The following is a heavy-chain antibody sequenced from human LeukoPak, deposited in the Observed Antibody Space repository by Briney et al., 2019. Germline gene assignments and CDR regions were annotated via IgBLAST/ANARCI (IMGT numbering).Heavy chain of an antibody. CDR3: ARPTFSGYYSGPFDI. CDR1: GGSISSSTYY. V-gene: IGHV4-39*01. D-gene: IGHD3-22*01. Sequence: SETLSLTCTVSGGSISSSTYYWGWIRQPPGKGLEWIGSIYYSGSTYYNPSLKSRVTISVDTSRNQFSLKLSSVTAADTAVYFCARPTFSGYYSGPFDIWGQGTIVTVSS. CDR2: IYYSGST. J-gene: IGHJ3*02.